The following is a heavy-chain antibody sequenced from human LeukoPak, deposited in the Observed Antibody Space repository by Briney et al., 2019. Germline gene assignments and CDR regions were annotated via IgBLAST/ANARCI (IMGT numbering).Heavy chain of an antibody. D-gene: IGHD3-10*01. Sequence: GRSLRLSCAASGFTFTSYGMHWVRQAPGKGLEWVSIIWYDGSNKYYTDSVKGRFTISRDNSKNTLHLQMNSLRAEDTAVYYCARDSGSYYYYGMDVWGKGTTVTVSS. CDR1: GFTFTSYG. J-gene: IGHJ6*04. CDR3: ARDSGSYYYYGMDV. CDR2: IWYDGSNK. V-gene: IGHV3-33*01.